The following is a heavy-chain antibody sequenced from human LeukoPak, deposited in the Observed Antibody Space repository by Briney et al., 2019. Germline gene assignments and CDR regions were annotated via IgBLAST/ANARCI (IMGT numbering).Heavy chain of an antibody. D-gene: IGHD5-24*01. Sequence: GGSLRLSCAASGFTFSSYGMHWVRQAPGRGLEWVAVISYDGSNKYYADSVKGRFTISRDNSKNTLYLQMNSLRAEDTAVYYCAKAPPDGYNTYYYYYGMDVWGQGTTVTVSS. CDR3: AKAPPDGYNTYYYYYGMDV. CDR2: ISYDGSNK. J-gene: IGHJ6*02. V-gene: IGHV3-30*18. CDR1: GFTFSSYG.